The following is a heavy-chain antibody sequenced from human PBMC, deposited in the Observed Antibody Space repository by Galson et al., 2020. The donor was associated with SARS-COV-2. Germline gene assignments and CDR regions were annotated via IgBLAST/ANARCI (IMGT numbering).Heavy chain of an antibody. CDR1: GGSITSSSYY. CDR3: ARLRGPDIVLMVYDVDWYFDL. CDR2: IYHSGST. D-gene: IGHD2-8*01. Sequence: PSETLSLTCTVPGGSITSSSYYCGWIRQPPGKGLDWIGSIYHSGSTHYNPTLKSRVTITVDTSKNQFTLKLSHVTAADTAVYYCARLRGPDIVLMVYDVDWYFDLWGRGTLVTVSS. J-gene: IGHJ2*01. V-gene: IGHV4-39*01.